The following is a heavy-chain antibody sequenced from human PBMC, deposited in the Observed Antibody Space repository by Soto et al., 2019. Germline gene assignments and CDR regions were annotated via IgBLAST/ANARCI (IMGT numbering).Heavy chain of an antibody. CDR3: SAEYGANSA. D-gene: IGHD4-17*01. J-gene: IGHJ4*02. CDR1: GGTFSSYT. CDR2: IIPILGIA. V-gene: IGHV1-69*02. Sequence: QVQLVQSEAEVKKPGSSVKVSCKASGGTFSSYTINWVRQAPGQGLEWVGRIIPILGIAKNAQKLLGRVTTTADKATSTAYMELSSLRSEDTAGYDFSAEYGANSAWGQGTLVTVSA.